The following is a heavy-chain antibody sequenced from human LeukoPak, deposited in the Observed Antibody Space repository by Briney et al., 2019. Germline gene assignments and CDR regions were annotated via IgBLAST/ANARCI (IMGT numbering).Heavy chain of an antibody. Sequence: HPGGSLRLSCAASGFTFSSYGMHWVRQAPGKGLEWVAFIRYDGSNKYYADSVKGRFTISRDISKNTLYLQMNSLRAEDTAVYYCAKVGDSSGYYQNYFDYWGQRTLVTVSS. CDR1: GFTFSSYG. J-gene: IGHJ4*02. D-gene: IGHD3-22*01. CDR2: IRYDGSNK. V-gene: IGHV3-30*02. CDR3: AKVGDSSGYYQNYFDY.